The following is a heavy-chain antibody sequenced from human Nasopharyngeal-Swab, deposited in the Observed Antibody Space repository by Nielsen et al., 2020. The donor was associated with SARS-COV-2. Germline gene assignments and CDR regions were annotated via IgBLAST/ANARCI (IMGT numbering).Heavy chain of an antibody. CDR3: ARGAGATMAGNFDY. V-gene: IGHV1-46*01. J-gene: IGHJ4*02. CDR2: INPSGGST. D-gene: IGHD5-12*01. Sequence: WVGQAPGQGLEWMGIINPSGGSTSCAQKFQGRVTMTRDTSTSTVYMELSSLRSEDTAVYYCARGAGATMAGNFDYWGQGTLVTVSS.